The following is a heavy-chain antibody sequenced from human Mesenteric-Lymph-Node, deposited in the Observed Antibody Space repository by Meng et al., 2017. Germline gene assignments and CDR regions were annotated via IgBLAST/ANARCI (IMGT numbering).Heavy chain of an antibody. CDR1: GFSFSTSEVG. Sequence: QITLKESGPTLVKPTQTLTLTCTFSGFSFSTSEVGVGWIRQSPGKALEWLALIFWNDDKRYNSSLKSRLAITKDSSKNQVALTMTNMDPMDTATYYCVHRDNYYGSGSLFDYWGQGTLVTVSS. D-gene: IGHD3-10*01. CDR3: VHRDNYYGSGSLFDY. V-gene: IGHV2-5*01. J-gene: IGHJ4*02. CDR2: IFWNDDK.